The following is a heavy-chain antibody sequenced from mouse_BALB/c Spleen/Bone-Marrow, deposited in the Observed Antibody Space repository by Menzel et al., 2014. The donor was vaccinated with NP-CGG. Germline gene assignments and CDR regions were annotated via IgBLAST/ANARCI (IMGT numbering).Heavy chain of an antibody. CDR1: GYTFTTYY. J-gene: IGHJ4*01. CDR3: ARWLLPYYAMDY. D-gene: IGHD2-3*01. V-gene: IGHV1S56*01. CDR2: IYPRNVNT. Sequence: QVQLQQSGPELVKPGASVRMSCKASGYTFTTYYIHWVKQRPGQGLEWIGWIYPRNVNTNYNEKFRGKATLTADKSSSTAYMQLSRLTSEDSAVYFCARWLLPYYAMDYWGQGTSVTVSS.